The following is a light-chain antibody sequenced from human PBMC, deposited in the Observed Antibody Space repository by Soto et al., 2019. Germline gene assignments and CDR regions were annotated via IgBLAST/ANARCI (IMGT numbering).Light chain of an antibody. CDR3: QQYNSWPPIT. V-gene: IGKV3-15*01. CDR1: ESVSSN. J-gene: IGKJ5*01. Sequence: ELVMTQSPSTLSVSPGERATLSCRASESVSSNLAWYQQRPGQAPRLVIYGASTRATGIPDRFSGGGSGTEFTLTISSLQSEDFAVYYCQQYNSWPPITFGQGTRLETK. CDR2: GAS.